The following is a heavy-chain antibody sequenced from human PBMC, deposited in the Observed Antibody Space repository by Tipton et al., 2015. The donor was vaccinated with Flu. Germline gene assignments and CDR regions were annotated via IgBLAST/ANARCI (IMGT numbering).Heavy chain of an antibody. CDR1: GFTFSRYG. J-gene: IGHJ4*02. D-gene: IGHD6-19*01. CDR2: FSASGGKT. Sequence: GSLRLSCAVSGFTFSRYGMRWVRQAPGRGLEWVAAFSASGGKTYFADSVKGRFTISRDNFKNTLYLQMSSLRAADTAVYYCAKVIPELVAGLDFWGQGTLVTVSS. V-gene: IGHV3-23*01. CDR3: AKVIPELVAGLDF.